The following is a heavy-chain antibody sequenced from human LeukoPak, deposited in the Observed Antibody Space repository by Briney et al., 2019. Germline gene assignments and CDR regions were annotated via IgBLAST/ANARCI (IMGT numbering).Heavy chain of an antibody. CDR1: GGSISSYY. J-gene: IGHJ4*02. D-gene: IGHD1-26*01. Sequence: SETLSLTCTVSGGSISSYYWSWIRQPPGKGLEWIGYIYYSGSTNYNPSLKSRVTISVDTSKNQFSLKLSSVTAADTAVYNCARYSGSLGLFDYWGQGTLVTVSS. CDR2: IYYSGST. CDR3: ARYSGSLGLFDY. V-gene: IGHV4-59*01.